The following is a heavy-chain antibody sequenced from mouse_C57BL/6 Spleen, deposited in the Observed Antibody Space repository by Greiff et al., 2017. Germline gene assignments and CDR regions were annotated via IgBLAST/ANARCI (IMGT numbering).Heavy chain of an antibody. CDR1: GYTFTDYE. V-gene: IGHV1-15*01. D-gene: IGHD2-12*01. CDR2: IDPETGGT. CDR3: TRTRYDGYAMDY. Sequence: QVQLQQSGAELVRPGASVTLSCKASGYTFTDYEMPWVKQTPVHGLEWIGAIDPETGGTAYNQKFKGKAIRTADKSSSTAYMELRSLTAEDSAVYYCTRTRYDGYAMDYWGQGTSVTVSS. J-gene: IGHJ4*01.